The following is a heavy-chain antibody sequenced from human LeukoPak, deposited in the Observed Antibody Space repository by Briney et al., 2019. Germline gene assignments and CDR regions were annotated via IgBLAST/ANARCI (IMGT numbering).Heavy chain of an antibody. J-gene: IGHJ5*02. CDR1: GFTFSNYW. CDR2: IKEEGSEK. V-gene: IGHV3-7*01. D-gene: IGHD3-10*01. CDR3: AKDRSSGSSPFDP. Sequence: GGFLRPSCLVSGFTFSNYWMTWVRQAPGKGLEWVANIKEEGSEKYYVDSVRGRFTVSRDNSKNTLYLQMNSLRAEDTAVYYCAKDRSSGSSPFDPWGQGTLVTVSS.